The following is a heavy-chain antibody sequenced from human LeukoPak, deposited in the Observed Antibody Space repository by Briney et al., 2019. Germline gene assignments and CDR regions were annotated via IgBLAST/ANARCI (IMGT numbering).Heavy chain of an antibody. CDR1: GYTFRNYE. CDR3: ARGLRSDY. D-gene: IGHD3-16*02. J-gene: IGHJ4*02. Sequence: ASVKVSCKASGYTFRNYEINWVRQAPGQGLEWMGWTNPNSGRRVYAQKFQGRVTMTRNSSINTAYMELTSLRSDDTAGYYCARGLRSDYWGQGTLVTVSS. CDR2: TNPNSGRR. V-gene: IGHV1-8*01.